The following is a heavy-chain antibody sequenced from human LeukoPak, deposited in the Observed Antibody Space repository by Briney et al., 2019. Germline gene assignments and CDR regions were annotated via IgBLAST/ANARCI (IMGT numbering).Heavy chain of an antibody. CDR1: GGSISSSSYY. Sequence: PSETLSPTCSVSGGSISSSSYYWGWIRQPPGKGLEWIGSIYSSGNTYYNPSLKSRVTISVDTSKNQFSLRLSSVTAADTAVYYCATASYFGSGSYGYFDYWGQGTLVTVSS. CDR2: IYSSGNT. CDR3: ATASYFGSGSYGYFDY. V-gene: IGHV4-39*01. J-gene: IGHJ4*02. D-gene: IGHD3-10*01.